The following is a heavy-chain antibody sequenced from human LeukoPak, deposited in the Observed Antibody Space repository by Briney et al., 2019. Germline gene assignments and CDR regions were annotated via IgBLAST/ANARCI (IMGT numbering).Heavy chain of an antibody. V-gene: IGHV4-34*01. CDR2: INHSGST. CDR3: ARGMWFDP. J-gene: IGHJ5*02. Sequence: SETLSLTCAVYGGSFSGYYWSWIRQPPGKGLEWIGEINHSGSTNYNPSLKRRVTISVDTSKNQFSLKLSSVTAADTAVYYCARGMWFDPWGQGTLVTVSS. CDR1: GGSFSGYY.